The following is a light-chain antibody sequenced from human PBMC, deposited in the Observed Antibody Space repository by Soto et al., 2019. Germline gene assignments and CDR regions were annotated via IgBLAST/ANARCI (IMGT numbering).Light chain of an antibody. V-gene: IGLV3-21*02. J-gene: IGLJ1*01. CDR2: DNS. CDR3: QVWDNVDDHIYV. CDR1: NIDSRT. Sequence: SYDLTQPPSVSVSPGQTATSSCCENNIDSRTVHWYQQKPGQAPLLVVYDNSFRPSGIPNRFSGSNSGNTATLTISRVEAGDEADYYCQVWDNVDDHIYVFGTGTKVTVL.